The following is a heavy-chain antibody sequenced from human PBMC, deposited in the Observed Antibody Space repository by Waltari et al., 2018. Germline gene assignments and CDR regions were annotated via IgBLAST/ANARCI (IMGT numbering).Heavy chain of an antibody. CDR2: ISWNSGSI. CDR1: GFTFDDYA. D-gene: IGHD2-15*01. V-gene: IGHV3-9*01. Sequence: EVQLVESGGGLVQPGRSLSLSCAASGFTFDDYAMPWVRQAPGKGLEWVSGISWNSGSIGDADSVKGRVTSSRDKAKNSLDLQRNSLRAEDTALYYCAKDGWRTYYGMDVWGQGTTVSVS. CDR3: AKDGWRTYYGMDV. J-gene: IGHJ6*02.